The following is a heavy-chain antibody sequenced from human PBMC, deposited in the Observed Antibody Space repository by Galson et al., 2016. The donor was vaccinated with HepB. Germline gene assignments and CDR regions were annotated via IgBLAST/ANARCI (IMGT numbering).Heavy chain of an antibody. Sequence: SVKVSCKASGYTFTTYYFHWVRQAPGQGLEWMGIINPIGGSTRYAQQLQGRVTMTRDTSTSTVYMDLSSLRSEDTAVYYCARSGSGFAGGYYYYGMDVWGQGTTVTVSS. D-gene: IGHD5-12*01. CDR2: INPIGGST. V-gene: IGHV1-46*04. CDR1: GYTFTTYY. CDR3: ARSGSGFAGGYYYYGMDV. J-gene: IGHJ6*02.